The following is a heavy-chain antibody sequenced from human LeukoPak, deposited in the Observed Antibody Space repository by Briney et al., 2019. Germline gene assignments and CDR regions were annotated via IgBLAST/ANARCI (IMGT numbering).Heavy chain of an antibody. CDR1: GFTFSSYW. D-gene: IGHD3-3*01. Sequence: PGGSLRLSCAASGFTFSSYWMHWVRQAPGKGLVWVSRINSDGSSTSYADSVKGRFTISRDNAMNTLYLQMNSLRAEDTAVYYCARDNAYDFWSGTYYYYYMDVWGKGTTVTVSS. CDR3: ARDNAYDFWSGTYYYYYMDV. J-gene: IGHJ6*03. V-gene: IGHV3-74*01. CDR2: INSDGSST.